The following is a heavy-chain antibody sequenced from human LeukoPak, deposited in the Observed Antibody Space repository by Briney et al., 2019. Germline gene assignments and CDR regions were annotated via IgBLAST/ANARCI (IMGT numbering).Heavy chain of an antibody. D-gene: IGHD1-26*01. CDR3: ARVVGATAGGYNWFDP. V-gene: IGHV1-18*01. CDR2: ISAYNGNT. J-gene: IGHJ5*02. CDR1: GYTFTSYG. Sequence: ASVKVSCKASGYTFTSYGISWVRQAPGQGLEWMGWISAYNGNTNYAQKLQGRVTMTTDTSTSTAYMELRSLRSDDTAAYYCARVVGATAGGYNWFDPWGQGTLVTVSS.